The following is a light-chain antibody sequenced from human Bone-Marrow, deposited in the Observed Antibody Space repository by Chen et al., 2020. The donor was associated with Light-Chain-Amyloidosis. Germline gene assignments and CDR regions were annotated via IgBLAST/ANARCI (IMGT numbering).Light chain of an antibody. CDR1: NIESTS. V-gene: IGLV3-21*02. CDR2: DDS. J-gene: IGLJ3*02. Sequence: SYVLTQPSSVSVSPGQTATIACGGNNIESTSVHWYQQTPGQAPLLVVYDDSDRPSGSPERLSGSNSGNTATLTISRVEAGDEADYYCQVWDRSSDRPVFGGGTKLTVL. CDR3: QVWDRSSDRPV.